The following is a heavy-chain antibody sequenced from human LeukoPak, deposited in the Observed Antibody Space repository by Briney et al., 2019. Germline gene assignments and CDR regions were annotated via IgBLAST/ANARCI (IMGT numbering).Heavy chain of an antibody. Sequence: KPSETLSLTCTVSGGSISSSSYYWGWIRQPPGKGLEWIGSIYHSGSANYNPSLQSRVTVSVDTSKNQISLRLSSVTAADTAVYYCATGSELYYVDLSGYYLDYWGQGTLVTVSS. CDR2: IYHSGSA. J-gene: IGHJ4*02. V-gene: IGHV4-39*01. CDR3: ATGSELYYVDLSGYYLDY. D-gene: IGHD3-22*01. CDR1: GGSISSSSYY.